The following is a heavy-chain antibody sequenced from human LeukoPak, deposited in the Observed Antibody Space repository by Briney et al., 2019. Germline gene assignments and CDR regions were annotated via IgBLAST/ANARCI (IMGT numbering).Heavy chain of an antibody. CDR1: GGSISSYY. D-gene: IGHD3-3*01. CDR2: INHSGST. J-gene: IGHJ6*02. CDR3: ARWGRLEAATIFGVVIIDYYYGMDV. V-gene: IGHV4-34*01. Sequence: SETLSLTCTVSGGSISSYYWSWIRQPPGKGLEWIGEINHSGSTNYNPSLKSRVTISVDTSKNQFSLKLSSVTVADTAVYYCARWGRLEAATIFGVVIIDYYYGMDVWGQGTTVTVSS.